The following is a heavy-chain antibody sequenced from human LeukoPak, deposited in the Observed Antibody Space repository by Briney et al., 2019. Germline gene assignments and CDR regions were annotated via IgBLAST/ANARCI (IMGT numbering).Heavy chain of an antibody. CDR2: IYYSGNT. J-gene: IGHJ3*02. V-gene: IGHV4-39*01. D-gene: IGHD1-7*01. CDR1: GGSISSSSYY. CDR3: ARRPRNYQAFDI. Sequence: SETLSLTCTVSGGSISSSSYYWGWIRQPPGKGLEWIGSIYYSGNTYYNPSLKSRVTISVDTSKSQFSLKLSSVTAADTAVYYCARRPRNYQAFDIWGQGTMVTVSS.